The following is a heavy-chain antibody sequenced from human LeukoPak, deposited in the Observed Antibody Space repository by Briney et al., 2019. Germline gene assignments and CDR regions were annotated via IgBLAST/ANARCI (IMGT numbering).Heavy chain of an antibody. Sequence: PGGSLRLSCAASRFTFSTYSMNWVRQAPGKGLEWVSSIDSTSTYIYYADSVKGRFTISRDNAKNSLYLQMDSLRAEDTAVYYCARDSLVGSTTPVFDYWGREPWSPSPQ. J-gene: IGHJ4*02. D-gene: IGHD1-26*01. CDR3: ARDSLVGSTTPVFDY. CDR1: RFTFSTYS. CDR2: IDSTSTYI. V-gene: IGHV3-21*04.